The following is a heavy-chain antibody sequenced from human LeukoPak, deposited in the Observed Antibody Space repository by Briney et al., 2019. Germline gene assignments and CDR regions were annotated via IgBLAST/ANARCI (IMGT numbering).Heavy chain of an antibody. J-gene: IGHJ4*02. Sequence: SVKVSCKASGGTFINYDISWVRQAPGQGLEWVGGIIPIFGTANYAQKFQGRVTITADESTSTAYMELRRLRSEDTAVYYCASAARITMLRGANDNWGQGTLGTVSS. V-gene: IGHV1-69*13. D-gene: IGHD3-10*01. CDR3: ASAARITMLRGANDN. CDR1: GGTFINYD. CDR2: IIPIFGTA.